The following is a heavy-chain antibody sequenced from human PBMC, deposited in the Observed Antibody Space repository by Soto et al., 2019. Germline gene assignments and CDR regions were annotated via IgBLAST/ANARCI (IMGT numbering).Heavy chain of an antibody. J-gene: IGHJ6*03. CDR2: MNPNSGNT. D-gene: IGHD2-2*01. Sequence: ASVKVSCKASGYTFTSYDMNWVRQATGQGLEWMGWMNPNSGNTGYAQKFQGRVTMTRNTSISTAYMELSSLRSEDTAVYYCARDLVVPAFHYYYYMDVWGKGTTVTVSS. V-gene: IGHV1-8*01. CDR3: ARDLVVPAFHYYYYMDV. CDR1: GYTFTSYD.